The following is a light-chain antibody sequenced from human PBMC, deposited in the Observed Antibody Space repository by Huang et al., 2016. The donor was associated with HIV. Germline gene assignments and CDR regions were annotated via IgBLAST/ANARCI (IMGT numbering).Light chain of an antibody. CDR2: GAS. J-gene: IGKJ5*01. V-gene: IGKV1-39*01. CDR1: QAIGTY. Sequence: IQMTQSPTSLSASVGDRVTIACRASQAIGTYLSWFQQKSGRAPKLLISGASSLPTGVPSRFSGSGSGTEFTLTIRGLQIDDFATYYCQQSYSTLITFGQGTRLEIK. CDR3: QQSYSTLIT.